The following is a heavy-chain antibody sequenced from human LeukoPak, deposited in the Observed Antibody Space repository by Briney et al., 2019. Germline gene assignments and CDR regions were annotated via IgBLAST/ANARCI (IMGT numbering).Heavy chain of an antibody. J-gene: IGHJ4*02. CDR2: INPNSGGT. V-gene: IGHV1-2*02. CDR3: ARVQRWLQFDPFDY. D-gene: IGHD5-24*01. CDR1: GHTFTGYY. Sequence: GASVKVSCKASGHTFTGYYMHWVRQAPGQGLEWMGWINPNSGGTNYAQKFQGRVTMTRDTSISTAYMELSRLRSDDTAVYYCARVQRWLQFDPFDYWGQGTLVTVSS.